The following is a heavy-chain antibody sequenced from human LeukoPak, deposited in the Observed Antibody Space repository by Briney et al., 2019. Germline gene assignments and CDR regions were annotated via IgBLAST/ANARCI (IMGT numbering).Heavy chain of an antibody. V-gene: IGHV4-59*01. J-gene: IGHJ4*02. D-gene: IGHD3-3*01. CDR2: IYYSGST. Sequence: PSETLSLTCTVSGGSISSYYWSWIRQPPGKGLEWIGYIYYSGSTNYNPSLKSRVTISVDTSKNQFSLKLSSVTAADTAVYYCARGLSHDFWSGYKPTGFDYWGQGTLVTVSS. CDR1: GGSISSYY. CDR3: ARGLSHDFWSGYKPTGFDY.